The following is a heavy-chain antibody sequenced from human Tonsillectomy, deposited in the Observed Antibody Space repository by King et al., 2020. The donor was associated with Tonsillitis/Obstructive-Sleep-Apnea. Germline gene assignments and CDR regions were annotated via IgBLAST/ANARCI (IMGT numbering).Heavy chain of an antibody. V-gene: IGHV3-30*01. Sequence: VQLVESGGGVVQPGRSLRLSCAASGFTFSSYAMHWVRQAPGKGLEWVAVISYDGSNKYYADSVKGRFTISRDNSKNTLYLQMNSLRAEDTAVYYCARXTLLWXXEXNLXQPPXXXXYXDVXXXGTTVTXSS. CDR3: ARXTLLWXXEXNLXQPPXXXXYXDV. CDR1: GFTFSSYA. CDR2: ISYDGSNK. D-gene: IGHD3-10*01. J-gene: IGHJ6*03.